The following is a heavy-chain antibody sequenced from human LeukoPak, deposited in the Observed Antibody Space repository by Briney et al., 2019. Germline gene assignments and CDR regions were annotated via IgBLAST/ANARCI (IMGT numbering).Heavy chain of an antibody. CDR3: ACQPGGSRWYYYGMDV. V-gene: IGHV3-23*01. D-gene: IGHD6-13*01. CDR2: ISGSGGST. J-gene: IGHJ6*01. CDR1: GFTFSSYA. Sequence: GASLRLSCAASGFTFSSYAMSWVRQTPGKVLEWVSAISGSGGSTYYADPVKGRFTISRDNSRNTLYLQMNSLRAEDTAVYYCACQPGGSRWYYYGMDVWGQGTTVTVFS.